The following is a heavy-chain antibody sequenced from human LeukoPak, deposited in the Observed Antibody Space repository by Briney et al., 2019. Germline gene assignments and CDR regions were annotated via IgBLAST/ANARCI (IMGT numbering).Heavy chain of an antibody. J-gene: IGHJ3*02. Sequence: GGSLRLSCAASGFTFSDYYMSWIRQAPGKGLEWISYISSGGSTMYYADSVKGRFTISRDNAKNSLYLQMNSLRAEDTAVYYCARGGRGGDYAFDIWGQGIMVTVSS. V-gene: IGHV3-11*04. CDR1: GFTFSDYY. CDR2: ISSGGSTM. D-gene: IGHD2-21*01. CDR3: ARGGRGGDYAFDI.